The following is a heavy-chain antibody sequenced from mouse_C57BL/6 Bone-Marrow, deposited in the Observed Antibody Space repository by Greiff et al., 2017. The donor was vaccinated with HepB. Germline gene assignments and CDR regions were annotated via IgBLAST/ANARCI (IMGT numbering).Heavy chain of an antibody. CDR1: GYAFSSSW. J-gene: IGHJ4*01. CDR2: IYPGDGDT. CDR3: ARWGDGESPYAMDY. V-gene: IGHV1-82*01. D-gene: IGHD2-13*01. Sequence: QVQLQQSGPELVKPGASVKISCKASGYAFSSSWMNWVKQRPGKGLEWIGRIYPGDGDTNYNGKFKGKATLTADKSSSTAYMQLSSLTSEDSAVYCWARWGDGESPYAMDYWGQGTSVTVSS.